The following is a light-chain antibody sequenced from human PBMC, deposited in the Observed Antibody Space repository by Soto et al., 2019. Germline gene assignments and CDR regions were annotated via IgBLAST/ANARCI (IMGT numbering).Light chain of an antibody. J-gene: IGKJ2*01. CDR3: QQHNDYAT. V-gene: IGKV3-11*01. CDR1: QSVSSS. Sequence: EIVLIQSPATLSLSPGERATLSCRASQSVSSSLAWYQQNPGQAPRLLIFDASNRATGIPVRFSGSGSGTDFTLTIDNLQPDDAATYYCQQHNDYATFGQGT. CDR2: DAS.